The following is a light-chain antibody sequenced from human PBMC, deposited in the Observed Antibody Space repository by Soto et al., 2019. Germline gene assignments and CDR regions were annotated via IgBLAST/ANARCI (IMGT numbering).Light chain of an antibody. J-gene: IGKJ2*01. CDR1: QSVSSRY. V-gene: IGKV3-20*01. CDR3: QQYGSAPPYT. CDR2: GAS. Sequence: EIVLTQSPGTLSLSPGERATLSCRASQSVSSRYLAWYQQKPGQAPSLLIYGASSRATGIPDRFSGGGSGTHFTLTISRLEPEDFAVYYCQQYGSAPPYTFGQGTKLEIK.